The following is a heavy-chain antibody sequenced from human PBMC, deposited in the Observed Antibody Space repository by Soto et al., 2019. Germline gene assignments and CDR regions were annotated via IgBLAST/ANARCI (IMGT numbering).Heavy chain of an antibody. D-gene: IGHD7-27*01. J-gene: IGHJ4*02. V-gene: IGHV1-69*06. CDR1: GGTFSGHA. Sequence: QVQLVQSGAEVKKPGSSVKVSCEASGGTFSGHAISWVRQAPGQGPEWMGGLIPLFGTTQHAQRFQGRLTITADKSTTTAYMELTSLRFEDTAIYYCARGPNWGYRFYSWGQGTLVTVSS. CDR2: LIPLFGTT. CDR3: ARGPNWGYRFYS.